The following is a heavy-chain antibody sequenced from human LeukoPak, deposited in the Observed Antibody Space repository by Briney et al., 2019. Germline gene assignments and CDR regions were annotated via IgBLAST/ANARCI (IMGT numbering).Heavy chain of an antibody. CDR1: GGTFSSYA. J-gene: IGHJ4*02. D-gene: IGHD6-19*01. V-gene: IGHV1-69*13. CDR2: ITPIFGTA. CDR3: ARVVYSSGWYYFDY. Sequence: ASVKVSCKASGGTFSSYAISWVRQAPGQGLEWMGGITPIFGTANYAQKFQGRVTITADESTSTAYMELSSLRSEDTAVYYCARVVYSSGWYYFDYWGQGTLVTVSS.